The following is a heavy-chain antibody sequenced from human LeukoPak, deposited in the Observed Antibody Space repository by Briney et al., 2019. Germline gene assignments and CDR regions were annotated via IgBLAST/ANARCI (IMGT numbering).Heavy chain of an antibody. CDR2: IIPIFGTA. J-gene: IGHJ4*02. CDR1: GGTFSRYA. V-gene: IGHV1-69*13. D-gene: IGHD5-12*01. Sequence: SVKVSFKASGGTFSRYAISWVRQAPGQGLEWMGGIIPIFGTANYAQKFQGRVTITADESTSTAYMEVSSLRSEDTAVYYCARAYSGYDFFDYWGQGILVTVSS. CDR3: ARAYSGYDFFDY.